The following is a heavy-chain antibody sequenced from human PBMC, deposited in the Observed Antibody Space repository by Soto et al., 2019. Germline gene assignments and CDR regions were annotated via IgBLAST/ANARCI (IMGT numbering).Heavy chain of an antibody. CDR3: ARAVPCGGDCYSVGPTTFLDY. J-gene: IGHJ4*02. Sequence: QVQLQQWGAGLLKPSETLSLTCAVYGGSLSGYYWSWIRQPPGKGLEWIGEINHSGSTNYNPSLRSRVPISVATSKNQFALKLSSVTAADTAVYCCARAVPCGGDCYSVGPTTFLDYWGQGTLVTVSS. V-gene: IGHV4-34*01. CDR1: GGSLSGYY. D-gene: IGHD2-21*02. CDR2: INHSGST.